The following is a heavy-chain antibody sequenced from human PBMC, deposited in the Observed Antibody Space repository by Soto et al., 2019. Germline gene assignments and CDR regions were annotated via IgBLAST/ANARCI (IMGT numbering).Heavy chain of an antibody. Sequence: EVHLLESGGGLVQPGGSLSLSCAASGLPFSNSAMTWFRQALGKGPEWVSSIGRTNNTHYADSVKGRFAISRDNSQNTLYLQMNSLTAEDTAVYFCAKVDAYSYRTDHWGQGTLVTVSS. V-gene: IGHV3-23*01. J-gene: IGHJ4*02. CDR2: SIGRTNNT. CDR3: AKVDAYSYRTDH. D-gene: IGHD3-16*02. CDR1: GLPFSNSA.